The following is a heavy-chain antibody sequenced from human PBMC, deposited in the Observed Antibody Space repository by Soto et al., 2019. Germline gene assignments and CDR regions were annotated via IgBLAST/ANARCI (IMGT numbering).Heavy chain of an antibody. D-gene: IGHD7-27*01. CDR2: IYYSGST. Sequence: ASETLSLTCTVSRGSISSSSYYWGWIRQPPGKGLEWIGRIYYSGSTYYNPSLKSRVTISVDTSKNQFSLKLSSVTAADTAVYYCARLILYWGGLDYFDYWGQGTLVTVSS. J-gene: IGHJ4*02. V-gene: IGHV4-39*01. CDR1: RGSISSSSYY. CDR3: ARLILYWGGLDYFDY.